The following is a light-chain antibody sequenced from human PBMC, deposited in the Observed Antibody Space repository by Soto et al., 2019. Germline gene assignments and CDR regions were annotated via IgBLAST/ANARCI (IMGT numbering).Light chain of an antibody. V-gene: IGKV3-15*01. CDR1: QSVRSN. CDR2: AAS. J-gene: IGKJ4*01. Sequence: EIVMTQFPAVLSGSPGDRATLSCRASQSVRSNLAWYQQEPGQAPRLLIFAASTRATVIPARFSGSGSGTEFTLTISSLQSEDCAIYYCQQYHTWPITFGGGTKVDIK. CDR3: QQYHTWPIT.